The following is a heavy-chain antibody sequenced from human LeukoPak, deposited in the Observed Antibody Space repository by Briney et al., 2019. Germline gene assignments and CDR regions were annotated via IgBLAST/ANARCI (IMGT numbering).Heavy chain of an antibody. D-gene: IGHD4-11*01. CDR2: IQYRGDS. CDR1: GYSISTGSY. J-gene: IGHJ3*01. Sequence: SETLSLTCTVSGYSISTGSYWGWIRQPPGKGLEWIGNIQYRGDSYYNPSLKSRVTISLDTSKNQFSLRLNSVTAADSAVDYCANAYSRYDPFDVWGQGTMVTVSS. V-gene: IGHV4-38-2*02. CDR3: ANAYSRYDPFDV.